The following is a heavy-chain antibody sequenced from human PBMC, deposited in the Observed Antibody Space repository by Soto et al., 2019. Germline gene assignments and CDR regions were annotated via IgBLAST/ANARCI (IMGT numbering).Heavy chain of an antibody. Sequence: AQQDNGQGLEWMGWMNPNSGNTGYAQKFQGRVTMTRNTSISTAYMELSSLRSEDTAVYYCERVGAPPYYYGMDVWGQG. CDR3: ERVGAPPYYYGMDV. D-gene: IGHD3-3*01. J-gene: IGHJ6*02. V-gene: IGHV1-8*01. CDR2: MNPNSGNT.